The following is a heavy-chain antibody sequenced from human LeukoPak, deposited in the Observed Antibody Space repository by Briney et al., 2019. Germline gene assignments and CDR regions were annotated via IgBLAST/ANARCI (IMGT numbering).Heavy chain of an antibody. CDR2: IYYSGST. J-gene: IGHJ3*02. D-gene: IGHD2-15*01. V-gene: IGHV4-59*01. CDR1: GGSISSYY. Sequence: PSETLSLTCTVSGGSISSYYWSWIRQPPGKGLEWIGYIYYSGSTNYNPSLKSRVTISVDTSKNQFSLKLSSVTAADTAVYYCARLVDCSGGNCHYAFDIWGQGTMVTVSS. CDR3: ARLVDCSGGNCHYAFDI.